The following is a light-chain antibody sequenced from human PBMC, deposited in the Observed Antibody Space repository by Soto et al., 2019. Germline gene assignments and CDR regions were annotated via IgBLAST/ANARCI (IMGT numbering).Light chain of an antibody. CDR2: DTN. CDR1: TSNIAINF. J-gene: IGLJ2*01. CDR3: GTWDTSLSAVL. V-gene: IGLV1-51*01. Sequence: QSVLTQPPSVSAAPGQKVTISCSGGTSNIAINFVSWYQQLPGTAPKVLIYDTNKRPSGIPDRFSGSKSGTSATLAITGLQAGDEADYYCGTWDTSLSAVLFGGGTKLTVL.